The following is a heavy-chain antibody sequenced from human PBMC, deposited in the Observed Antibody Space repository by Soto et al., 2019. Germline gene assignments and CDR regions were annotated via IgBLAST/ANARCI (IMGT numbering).Heavy chain of an antibody. Sequence: QVQLVESGGGVVQPGRSLRLSCAASGFTFSSYGMYWVRQAPGKGLEWVAVISYDGSNNYYADSVKGRFTISRDNSKNTLYLQMNSLRAEDTAVYYCAKNTWGYYDSSGYYYGGGDDYWGQGTLVTVSS. CDR2: ISYDGSNN. D-gene: IGHD3-22*01. CDR1: GFTFSSYG. V-gene: IGHV3-30*18. CDR3: AKNTWGYYDSSGYYYGGGDDY. J-gene: IGHJ4*02.